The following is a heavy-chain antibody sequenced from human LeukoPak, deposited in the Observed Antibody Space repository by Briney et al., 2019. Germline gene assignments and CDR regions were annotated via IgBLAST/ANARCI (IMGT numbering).Heavy chain of an antibody. V-gene: IGHV3-49*04. CDR1: GFTFGDYA. D-gene: IGHD3-3*02. J-gene: IGHJ4*02. CDR2: IRSKAYGATT. Sequence: GGSLRLSCTTSGFTFGDYAMSWVRQAPGKGLEWVGFIRSKAYGATTEYAASVKGRFTISRDDSKSIACLQMNSLKTEDTAVYYCSRVLAETLAFDYWGQGTLITVSS. CDR3: SRVLAETLAFDY.